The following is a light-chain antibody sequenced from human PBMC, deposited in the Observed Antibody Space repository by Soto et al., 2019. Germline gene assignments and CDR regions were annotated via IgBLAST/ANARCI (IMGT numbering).Light chain of an antibody. V-gene: IGLV1-51*01. CDR3: GTWDSSLSAVV. CDR2: DNN. Sequence: QSVLTQPPSVSAAPGQKVTISCSGSSSNVGNNYVSWYQQLPGTAPKLLIYDNNKRASVIPDRFSGSKSGTSATLGITGLQTGDEGDYYCGTWDSSLSAVVFGGGTQLTVL. CDR1: SSNVGNNY. J-gene: IGLJ7*01.